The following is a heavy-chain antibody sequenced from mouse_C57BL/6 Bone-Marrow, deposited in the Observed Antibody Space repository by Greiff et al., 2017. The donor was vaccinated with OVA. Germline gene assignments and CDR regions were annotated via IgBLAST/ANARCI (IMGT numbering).Heavy chain of an antibody. Sequence: EVQLQQSGAELVRPGASVKLSCTASGFNIKDDYMHWVKERPEQGLEWIGWIDPENGDTEYASKFQGKATITADTSSKTVYLHLSSLTSEDTAFYYCTTYRYWGRGTTLTVSS. V-gene: IGHV14-4*01. CDR3: TTYRY. CDR2: IDPENGDT. J-gene: IGHJ2*01. CDR1: GFNIKDDY.